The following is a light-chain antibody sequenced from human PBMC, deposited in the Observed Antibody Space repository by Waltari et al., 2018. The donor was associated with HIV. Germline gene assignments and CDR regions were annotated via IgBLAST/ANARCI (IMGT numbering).Light chain of an antibody. CDR2: GKN. J-gene: IGLJ3*02. Sequence: SSELTQDPAVSVALGQTVRITCQGDSLRSYYASWYQQKPGQAPVLVIYGKNNRPSGIPDRFSGSSSGNTASLTITGAQAEDEADYYGNSRDSSGNHLDQVFGGGTKLTVL. CDR3: NSRDSSGNHLDQV. V-gene: IGLV3-19*01. CDR1: SLRSYY.